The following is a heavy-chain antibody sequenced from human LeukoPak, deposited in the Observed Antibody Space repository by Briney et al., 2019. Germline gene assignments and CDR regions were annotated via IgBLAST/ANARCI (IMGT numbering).Heavy chain of an antibody. CDR2: IYTSGST. V-gene: IGHV4-61*02. CDR1: GGSISSGSYY. CDR3: ARAGSIAARLRYYYYYMDV. J-gene: IGHJ6*03. D-gene: IGHD6-6*01. Sequence: SETLSLTCTVSGGSISSGSYYWSWIRQPAGKGLEWIGRIYTSGSTNYNPSLKSRVTISVDTSKNQFSLKLSSVTAADTAVYYCARAGSIAARLRYYYYYMDVWGKGTTVTVSS.